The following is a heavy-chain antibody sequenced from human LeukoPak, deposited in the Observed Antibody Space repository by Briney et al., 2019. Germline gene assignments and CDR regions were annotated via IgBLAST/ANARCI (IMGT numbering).Heavy chain of an antibody. Sequence: SETLSLTCTVSGGSISSSSYYWGWIRQPPGKGLEWIGSVYYSGYTYYNPSLKSRVTISVDTSKNQFSLKLSSVTAADTAVYYCARAPRDCSGGSCYPYYFDYWGQGTLVTVSS. CDR3: ARAPRDCSGGSCYPYYFDY. D-gene: IGHD2-15*01. CDR1: GGSISSSSYY. V-gene: IGHV4-39*07. CDR2: VYYSGYT. J-gene: IGHJ4*02.